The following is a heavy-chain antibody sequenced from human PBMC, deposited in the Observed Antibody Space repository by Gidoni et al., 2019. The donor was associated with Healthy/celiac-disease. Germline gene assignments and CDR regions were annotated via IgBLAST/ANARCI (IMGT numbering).Heavy chain of an antibody. V-gene: IGHV4-59*01. J-gene: IGHJ6*02. D-gene: IGHD3-10*01. Sequence: QVQLQESGPGLVKPSETLSLTCTVSGGSISSYYWSWIRQPPGKGLEWIGYIYYSGSTNYNPSLKSRVTISVDTSKNQFSLKLSSVTAADTAVYYCARSLWFGELRNPYYYYYGMDVWGQGTTVTVSS. CDR1: GGSISSYY. CDR2: IYYSGST. CDR3: ARSLWFGELRNPYYYYYGMDV.